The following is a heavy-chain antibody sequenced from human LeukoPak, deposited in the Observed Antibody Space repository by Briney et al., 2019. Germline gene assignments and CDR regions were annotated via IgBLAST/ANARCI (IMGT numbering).Heavy chain of an antibody. J-gene: IGHJ4*02. D-gene: IGHD2-15*01. CDR1: GGTFTSYG. V-gene: IGHV1-18*01. CDR3: ARAPDSDCSGGSCYPYYFDY. CDR2: ISAYNGNT. Sequence: ASVKVSCKASGGTFTSYGISWVRQAPGQGLEWMGWISAYNGNTNYAQKLQGRVTMTTDTSTSTAYMELRSLRSDDTAVYYCARAPDSDCSGGSCYPYYFDYWGQGTLVTVSS.